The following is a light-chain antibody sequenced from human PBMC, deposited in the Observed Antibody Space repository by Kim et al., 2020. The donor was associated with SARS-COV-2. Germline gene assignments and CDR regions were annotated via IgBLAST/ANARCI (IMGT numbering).Light chain of an antibody. CDR3: QHYDSSQPLFT. V-gene: IGKV3-20*01. CDR2: GAS. Sequence: ETVLTQSPGTLSLSPGDRATLSCRASQTVSKNYLAWYQHKPGQAPRLLIYGASSRATGIADRFSGSGSGTDFTLNISRLEPEDFAVYCCQHYDSSQPLFTFGPGTKVDIK. J-gene: IGKJ3*01. CDR1: QTVSKNY.